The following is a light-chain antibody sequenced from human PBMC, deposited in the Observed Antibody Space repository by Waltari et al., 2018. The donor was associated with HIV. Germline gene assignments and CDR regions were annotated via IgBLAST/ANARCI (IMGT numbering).Light chain of an antibody. V-gene: IGLV3-1*01. CDR1: KLGDKY. CDR3: QAWDSSTGV. J-gene: IGLJ1*01. Sequence: SYELTQPASVSVSPGQTASITCSGDKLGDKYACWYQQKPGQSPVLVIYQDSKRPSRIPERFSGSNSGNTATLTISGTQAMDEADYYCQAWDSSTGVFGTGTKVTVL. CDR2: QDS.